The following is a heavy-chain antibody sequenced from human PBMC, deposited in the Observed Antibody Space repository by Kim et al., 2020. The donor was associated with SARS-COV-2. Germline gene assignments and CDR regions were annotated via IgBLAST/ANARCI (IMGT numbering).Heavy chain of an antibody. Sequence: ASVKVSCKAAGYTFTSYYMHWVRQAPGQGLEWMGIINPSGGSTSYAQKFQGRVTMTRDTSTSTVYMELSSLRSEDTAVYYCARAGHRDAFDIWGQGTMVTVSS. V-gene: IGHV1-46*01. CDR1: GYTFTSYY. J-gene: IGHJ3*02. CDR2: INPSGGST. CDR3: ARAGHRDAFDI.